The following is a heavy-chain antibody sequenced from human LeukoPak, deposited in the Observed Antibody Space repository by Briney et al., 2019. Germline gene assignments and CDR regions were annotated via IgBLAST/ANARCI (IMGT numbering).Heavy chain of an antibody. CDR2: IIPILGIA. Sequence: SVKVSRKASGGTFSSYAISWVRQAPGQGLEWMGRIIPILGIANYAQKFQGRVTITADKSTSTAYMELSSLRSEDTAVYYCARDGPTRSLGYWGQGTLVTVSS. V-gene: IGHV1-69*04. J-gene: IGHJ4*02. CDR1: GGTFSSYA. D-gene: IGHD3-16*01. CDR3: ARDGPTRSLGY.